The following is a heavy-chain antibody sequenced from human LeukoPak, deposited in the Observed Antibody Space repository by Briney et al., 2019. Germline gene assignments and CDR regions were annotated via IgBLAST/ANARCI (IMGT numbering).Heavy chain of an antibody. CDR1: GFTFSRYA. D-gene: IGHD3-3*01. Sequence: GGSLRLSCAASGFTFSRYAMSWVRQAPGKGLEWVSAISGSGGSTYYADSVKGRFTISRDNSKNTLYLQMNSLRAEDTAVYYCAASITIFGVVYYYYGMDVWGQGTTVTVSS. CDR3: AASITIFGVVYYYYGMDV. V-gene: IGHV3-23*01. CDR2: ISGSGGST. J-gene: IGHJ6*02.